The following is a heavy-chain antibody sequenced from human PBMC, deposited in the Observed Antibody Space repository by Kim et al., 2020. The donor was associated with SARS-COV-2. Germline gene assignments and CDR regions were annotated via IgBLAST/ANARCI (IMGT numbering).Heavy chain of an antibody. CDR2: IIPIFGTA. CDR1: GGTFSSYA. J-gene: IGHJ6*02. CDR3: ARLATKYYGDPESYYYGMDV. Sequence: SVKVSCKASGGTFSSYAISWVRQAPGQGLEWMGGIIPIFGTANYAQKFQGRVTITADESTSTAYMELSSLRSEDTAVYYCARLATKYYGDPESYYYGMDVWGQGTTVTVSS. D-gene: IGHD4-17*01. V-gene: IGHV1-69*13.